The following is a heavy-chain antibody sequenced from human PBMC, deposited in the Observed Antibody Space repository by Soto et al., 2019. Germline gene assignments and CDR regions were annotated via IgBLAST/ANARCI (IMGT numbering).Heavy chain of an antibody. D-gene: IGHD3-9*01. J-gene: IGHJ4*02. Sequence: PGESLKISCEATGYDFINYLIGWVRQVPGKGLEWMGIIYPGDSDTRYGPSFEGQVTISVDESVTTTYLQWSSLRASDTAMYYCATASDWAFDYWGQGTPVTVSS. CDR2: IYPGDSDT. CDR3: ATASDWAFDY. CDR1: GYDFINYL. V-gene: IGHV5-51*01.